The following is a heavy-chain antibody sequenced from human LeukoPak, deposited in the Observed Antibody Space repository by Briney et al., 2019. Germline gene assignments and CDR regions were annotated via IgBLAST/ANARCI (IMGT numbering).Heavy chain of an antibody. CDR3: ATAVASSSGWYADY. Sequence: GGSLRLSCAASGFTFRSYGLHWVRQAPGKGLEWVAVIWYDGSNKYYADSVKGRFTVSRDNSKNTLYLQMNSLRAEDTAVYYCATAVASSSGWYADYWGQGTLVTVSS. D-gene: IGHD6-19*01. V-gene: IGHV3-33*01. CDR2: IWYDGSNK. J-gene: IGHJ4*02. CDR1: GFTFRSYG.